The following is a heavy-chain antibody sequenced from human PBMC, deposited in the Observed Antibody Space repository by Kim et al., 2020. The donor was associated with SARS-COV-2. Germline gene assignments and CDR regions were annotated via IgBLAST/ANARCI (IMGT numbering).Heavy chain of an antibody. D-gene: IGHD6-13*01. J-gene: IGHJ6*02. CDR2: ISGSGGST. V-gene: IGHV3-23*01. Sequence: GGSLRLSCAASGFTFSSYAMSWVRQAPGKGLEWVSAISGSGGSTYYADSVKGRFTISRDNSKNTLYLQMNSLRAEDTAVYYCAKSGSYSSSWYARHYYYYGMDVWGQGTTVTVSS. CDR3: AKSGSYSSSWYARHYYYYGMDV. CDR1: GFTFSSYA.